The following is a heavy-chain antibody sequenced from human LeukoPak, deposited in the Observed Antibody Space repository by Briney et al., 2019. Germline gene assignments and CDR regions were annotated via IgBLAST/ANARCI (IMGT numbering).Heavy chain of an antibody. J-gene: IGHJ4*02. Sequence: PPETLSLTCTVSGGSTSSSSSCWGWIRQPPGKGLEWIGSIYYSGSTYYNPSLKSRVTISVDTSKNQFSLKLSSGTAADTAVYYCASPTLWFGEFTKDYWGQGTLVTVSS. CDR1: GGSTSSSSSC. D-gene: IGHD3-10*01. CDR3: ASPTLWFGEFTKDY. CDR2: IYYSGST. V-gene: IGHV4-39*01.